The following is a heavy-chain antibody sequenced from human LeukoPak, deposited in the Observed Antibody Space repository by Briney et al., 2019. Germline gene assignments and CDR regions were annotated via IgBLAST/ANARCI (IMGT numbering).Heavy chain of an antibody. CDR2: INHSGST. J-gene: IGHJ4*02. V-gene: IGHV4-34*01. D-gene: IGHD5-12*01. CDR3: ARDGRGYSGYDGAGVGY. CDR1: GGSFSGYY. Sequence: SETLSLTCAVCGGSFSGYYWSWIRQPPGKGLEWIGEINHSGSTNYNPSLKSRVTISVDTSKNQFSLKLSSVTAADTAVYYCARDGRGYSGYDGAGVGYWGQGTLVTVSS.